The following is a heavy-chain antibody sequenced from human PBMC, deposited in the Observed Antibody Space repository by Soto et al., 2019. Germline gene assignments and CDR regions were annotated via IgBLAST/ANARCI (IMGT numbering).Heavy chain of an antibody. Sequence: PGGSLRLSCAASGFTFNNYAMSWVRQAPGKGLEWVSAISGNGISTYYADSVRGRFTISRDNSENTLFLQMNRLRADDTAVYYCTRDAIHMVRGTDNWFDPWGQGTLVTVSS. CDR1: GFTFNNYA. J-gene: IGHJ5*02. D-gene: IGHD3-10*01. V-gene: IGHV3-23*01. CDR2: ISGNGIST. CDR3: TRDAIHMVRGTDNWFDP.